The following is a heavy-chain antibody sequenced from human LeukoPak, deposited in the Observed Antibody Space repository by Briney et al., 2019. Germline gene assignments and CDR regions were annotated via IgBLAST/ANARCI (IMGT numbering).Heavy chain of an antibody. CDR2: INHSGST. V-gene: IGHV4-34*01. CDR1: GGSFSGYY. D-gene: IGHD4-17*01. CDR3: ARRGATVTTCDY. Sequence: SETLSLTCAVYGGSFSGYYWSWIRQPPGKGLEWIGEINHSGSTNYNPSLKSRVTISVDTSKNQFSLKLGSVTAADTAVYYCARRGATVTTCDYWGQGTLVTVSS. J-gene: IGHJ4*02.